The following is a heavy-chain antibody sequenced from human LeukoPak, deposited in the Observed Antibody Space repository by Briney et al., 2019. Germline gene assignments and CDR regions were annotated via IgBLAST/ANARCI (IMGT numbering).Heavy chain of an antibody. CDR2: IIPIFGTA. V-gene: IGHV1-69*05. CDR1: GGTFSCYA. J-gene: IGHJ4*02. D-gene: IGHD3-22*01. Sequence: SVKVSCKASGGTFSCYAISWVRQAPGQGLEWMGRIIPIFGTANYAQKFQGRVTITTDESTSTAYMELSSLRSEDTAVYYCARDGGYYYDSSGYYAYYFDYWGQGTLVTVSS. CDR3: ARDGGYYYDSSGYYAYYFDY.